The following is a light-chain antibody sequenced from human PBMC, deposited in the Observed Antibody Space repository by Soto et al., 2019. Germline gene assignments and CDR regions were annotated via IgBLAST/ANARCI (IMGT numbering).Light chain of an antibody. CDR3: SSYTSRRTSI. V-gene: IGLV2-14*01. Sequence: QSALTQPASVSGSPGQSITNSCSGTSSDVGGYNLVSWYQQHPGKAPKLMIFEVSNRPSGTSNRFSGSKSGNTASLTISGLQGEDEADYYCSSYTSRRTSIFGTGTKLTVL. CDR2: EVS. CDR1: SSDVGGYNL. J-gene: IGLJ1*01.